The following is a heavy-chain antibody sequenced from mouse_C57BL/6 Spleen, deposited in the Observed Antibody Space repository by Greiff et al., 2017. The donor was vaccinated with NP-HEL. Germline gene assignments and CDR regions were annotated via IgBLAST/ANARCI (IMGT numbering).Heavy chain of an antibody. CDR3: ARELRLQTYYFDY. Sequence: VQLQQSGAELVKPGASVKISCKASDYAFSSYWMNWVKQRPGKGLEWIGQIYPGDGDTNYNGKFKGKATLTADKSSSTAYMQLSSLTSEDSAVYFCARELRLQTYYFDYWGQGTTLTVSS. CDR2: IYPGDGDT. D-gene: IGHD3-2*02. J-gene: IGHJ2*01. V-gene: IGHV1-80*01. CDR1: DYAFSSYW.